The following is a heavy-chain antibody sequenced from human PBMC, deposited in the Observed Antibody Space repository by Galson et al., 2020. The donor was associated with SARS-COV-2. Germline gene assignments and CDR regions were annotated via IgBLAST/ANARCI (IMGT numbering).Heavy chain of an antibody. CDR3: ARGRLQITMMVVVFTGGSFYFDY. D-gene: IGHD3-22*01. V-gene: IGHV4-34*01. CDR2: ITQSGNI. CDR1: GETFSGHH. Sequence: SETLSLTCAAYGETFSGHHWRWIRQPPGEGLERTGEITQSGNINYTPSLTSRVTISVDTSKNQFSLKLSSVTAADTAVYYCARGRLQITMMVVVFTGGSFYFDYWGQGTLVTVSS. J-gene: IGHJ4*02.